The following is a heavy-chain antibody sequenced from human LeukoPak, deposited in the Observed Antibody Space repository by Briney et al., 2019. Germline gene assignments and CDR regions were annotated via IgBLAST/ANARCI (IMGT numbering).Heavy chain of an antibody. CDR1: GFTFDYYA. CDR2: ISWNSGSI. CDR3: AKDRGDYVPYYGMDV. J-gene: IGHJ6*02. Sequence: GGSLRLSCAASGFTFDYYAMHWVRQAPGKGLEWVSGISWNSGSIGYADPVKGRFTISRDNSKSTLYLQMNSLRAEDTALYYCAKDRGDYVPYYGMDVWGQGTTVTVSS. D-gene: IGHD4-17*01. V-gene: IGHV3-9*01.